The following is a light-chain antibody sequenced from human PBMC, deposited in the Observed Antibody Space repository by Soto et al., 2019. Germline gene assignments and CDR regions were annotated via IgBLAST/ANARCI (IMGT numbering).Light chain of an antibody. CDR1: QNINTY. CDR3: QQSYTTPRT. J-gene: IGKJ1*01. CDR2: GTS. Sequence: DIQMTQSPSSRSASVGERVNITCRASQNINTYLNWYQQKPGKALKLLIYGTSSFQSGVPSRFRGSGSGTDFTLTISSLQPEDFATYYCQQSYTTPRTFGQGTKVDIK. V-gene: IGKV1-39*01.